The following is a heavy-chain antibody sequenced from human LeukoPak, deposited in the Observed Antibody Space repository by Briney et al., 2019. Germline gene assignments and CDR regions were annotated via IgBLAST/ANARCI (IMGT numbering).Heavy chain of an antibody. CDR2: ISSSSSTI. V-gene: IGHV3-48*01. Sequence: PGGSLRLSCAASGFTFSSYSMNWVRQAPGKGLEWVSYISSSSSTIYYADSVKGRFTISRDNAKNSLYLQMNSLRAEDTAVYYCARDRVSATLWFDPWGQGTLVTVSS. CDR3: ARDRVSATLWFDP. CDR1: GFTFSSYS. J-gene: IGHJ5*02.